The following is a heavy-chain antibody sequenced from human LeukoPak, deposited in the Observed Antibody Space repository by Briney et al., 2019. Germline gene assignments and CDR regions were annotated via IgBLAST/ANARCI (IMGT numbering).Heavy chain of an antibody. V-gene: IGHV4-59*01. D-gene: IGHD3-22*01. J-gene: IGHJ4*02. CDR2: IYYSGST. CDR1: GGSISSYY. CDR3: ASYSYYYDSSGYFDY. Sequence: TPSETLSLTCTVSGGSISSYYWSWIRQPPGKGLEWIGYIYYSGSTNYNPSLKSRVTISVVTSKNQFSLKLSSVTAADTAVYYCASYSYYYDSSGYFDYWGQGTLVTVSS.